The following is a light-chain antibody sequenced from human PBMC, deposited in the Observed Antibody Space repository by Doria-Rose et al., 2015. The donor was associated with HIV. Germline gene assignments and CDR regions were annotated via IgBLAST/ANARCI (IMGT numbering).Light chain of an antibody. J-gene: IGKJ1*01. V-gene: IGKV3-20*01. CDR1: QSFSSTY. CDR3: HQYGTSWT. Sequence: EIVLTLSPGTLSLSPGERATLSCRASQSFSSTYLACYQQKPGQAPSRLIYDGSTRANGIPDRFSASGSGTDFTLTINRLEPEDFALYYCHQYGTSWTCGQGTKVEI. CDR2: DGS.